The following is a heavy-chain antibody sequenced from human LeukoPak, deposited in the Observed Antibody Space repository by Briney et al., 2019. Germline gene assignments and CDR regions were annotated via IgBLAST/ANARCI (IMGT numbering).Heavy chain of an antibody. CDR3: ARGPYCSGGTCFSLGEFDP. V-gene: IGHV3-23*01. D-gene: IGHD2-15*01. J-gene: IGHJ5*02. CDR1: GFTFSSYA. CDR2: ISDSGNT. Sequence: GGSLRLSCAASGFTFSSYAMSWVRQAPGKGLEWVSAISDSGNTYHADSVKGRFTVSRDNSRNTFYLQMNSLRVEDTAVYYCARGPYCSGGTCFSLGEFDPWGQGTLVTVSS.